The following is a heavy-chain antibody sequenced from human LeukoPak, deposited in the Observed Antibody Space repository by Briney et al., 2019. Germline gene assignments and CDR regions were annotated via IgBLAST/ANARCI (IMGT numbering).Heavy chain of an antibody. CDR2: ISSSSSYT. D-gene: IGHD3-22*01. J-gene: IGHJ4*02. CDR1: GFTFSRYS. CDR3: AREGYDSSGYYYVLFDY. V-gene: IGHV3-21*01. Sequence: GGSLRLSCAASGFTFSRYSMNWVRQAPGKGLEWVSFISSSSSYTDYADSVKGRFTISRDNAKNSLYLQMNSLRAEDTAVYYCAREGYDSSGYYYVLFDYWGQGTLVTVSS.